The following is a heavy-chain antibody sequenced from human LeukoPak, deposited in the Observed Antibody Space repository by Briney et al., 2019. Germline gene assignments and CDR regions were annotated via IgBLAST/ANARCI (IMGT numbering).Heavy chain of an antibody. V-gene: IGHV3-15*01. D-gene: IGHD6-13*01. CDR3: ATPVRIPEAANWFDP. Sequence: GGSLRLSCAASGFTFPNAWMSWLRQAPGKGLEWVGHIKSRTDGGTTDYAAPVKGRFTISRDDSENTLYLQMNSLKTEDTAVYYCATPVRIPEAANWFDPWGQGTLVTVSS. CDR2: IKSRTDGGTT. J-gene: IGHJ5*02. CDR1: GFTFPNAW.